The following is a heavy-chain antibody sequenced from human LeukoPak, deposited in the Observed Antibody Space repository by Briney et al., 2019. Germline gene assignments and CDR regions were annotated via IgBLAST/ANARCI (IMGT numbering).Heavy chain of an antibody. CDR3: ARGFRYSSSWFHY. CDR1: GGSFSGYY. D-gene: IGHD6-13*01. V-gene: IGHV4-34*01. Sequence: PSETPSLTCAVYGGSFSGYYWSWIRQPPGKGREWIGEINHSGSTNYNPSLKSRVTISVDISKNQFSLKLSSVTAADTAVYYCARGFRYSSSWFHYWGQGTLVTVSS. CDR2: INHSGST. J-gene: IGHJ4*02.